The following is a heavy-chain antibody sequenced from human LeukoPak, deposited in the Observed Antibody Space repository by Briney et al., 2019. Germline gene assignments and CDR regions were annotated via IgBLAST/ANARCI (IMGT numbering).Heavy chain of an antibody. V-gene: IGHV3-30*18. J-gene: IGHJ4*02. CDR1: GFTFSSYG. D-gene: IGHD3-16*01. Sequence: GGSLRLSCAASGFTFSSYGMHWVRQAPGKGLEWVAVISYDGSNKYYADSVKGRFTISRDNSKNTLYLQMNSLRAEDTAVYYCAKDYVQPGFDYWGQGTLVTVSS. CDR3: AKDYVQPGFDY. CDR2: ISYDGSNK.